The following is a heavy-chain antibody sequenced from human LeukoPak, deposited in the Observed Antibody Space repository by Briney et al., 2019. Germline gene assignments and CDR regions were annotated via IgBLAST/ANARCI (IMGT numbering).Heavy chain of an antibody. J-gene: IGHJ5*02. CDR3: ARDYSDYTNNWFDP. CDR2: GHYTGTT. D-gene: IGHD4-11*01. CDR1: GDSINNYY. Sequence: SETLSLTCTVSGDSINNYYWNWIRQPPGKGLEWIGYGHYTGTTYKNPSLNSRVAFSVDTSKNQFSLKLSSVTAADTAVYYCARDYSDYTNNWFDPWGQGTLVTVSS. V-gene: IGHV4-59*01.